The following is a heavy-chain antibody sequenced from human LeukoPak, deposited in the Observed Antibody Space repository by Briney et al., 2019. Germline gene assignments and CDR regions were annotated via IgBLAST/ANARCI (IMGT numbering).Heavy chain of an antibody. D-gene: IGHD7-27*01. J-gene: IGHJ4*02. V-gene: IGHV3-23*01. CDR3: ARDQNWEEAY. CDR2: ISANGGDT. Sequence: GGSLRLSCAASGFTFSSSDMSWFRHAPGKGLQWVSVISANGGDTNYADSVKGRFTISRDNSRNTLNLQLHSVRVEDTAVYYCARDQNWEEAYWGQGTLVTVSS. CDR1: GFTFSSSD.